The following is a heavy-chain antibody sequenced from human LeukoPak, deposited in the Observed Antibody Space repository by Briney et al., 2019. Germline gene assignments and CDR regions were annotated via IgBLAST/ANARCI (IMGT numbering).Heavy chain of an antibody. CDR1: GGTFSSYA. J-gene: IGHJ5*02. Sequence: GASVKVSCKASGGTFSSYAISWVRQAPGQGLEWMGRIIPIFGTANYAQKFQGRVTITTDESTSTAYMELSSLRSEDKAVYYCARGENRGYCSGGSCYLNWFDPWGQGTLVTASS. D-gene: IGHD2-15*01. CDR2: IIPIFGTA. CDR3: ARGENRGYCSGGSCYLNWFDP. V-gene: IGHV1-69*05.